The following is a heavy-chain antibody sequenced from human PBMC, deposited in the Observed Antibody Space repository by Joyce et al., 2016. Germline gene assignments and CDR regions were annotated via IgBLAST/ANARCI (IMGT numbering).Heavy chain of an antibody. CDR2: ISDDGTSK. CDR1: GFTFSPYT. J-gene: IGHJ4*02. V-gene: IGHV3-30*04. D-gene: IGHD3-22*01. Sequence: QVHLVESGGGVVQPGRSLRLSCAASGFTFSPYTMHWVRQAPGKGLEGVAFISDDGTSKYYADSVKGRFTISRDNSKNTLYLQMNSLRTADTAIYYCASDPVTMAVLVIGWGQGTLVTVSS. CDR3: ASDPVTMAVLVIG.